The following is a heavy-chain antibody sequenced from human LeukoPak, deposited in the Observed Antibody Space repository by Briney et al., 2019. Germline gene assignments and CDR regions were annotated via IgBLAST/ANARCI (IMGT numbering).Heavy chain of an antibody. CDR3: ARGRRDPL. Sequence: SETLSLTCFVSGSSISTHYWSWIRQPPGKGLEWIGYIYYDGTTNYNPSLESRVTISVDTSKNQVSLRLNSVTAADTAVYYCARGRRDPLWGHGTLVTVSS. CDR1: GSSISTHY. J-gene: IGHJ2*01. V-gene: IGHV4-59*11. D-gene: IGHD5-24*01. CDR2: IYYDGTT.